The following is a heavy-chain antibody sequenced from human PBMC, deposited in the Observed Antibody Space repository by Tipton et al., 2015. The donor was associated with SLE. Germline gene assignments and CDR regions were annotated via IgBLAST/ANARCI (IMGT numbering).Heavy chain of an antibody. V-gene: IGHV1-2*06. CDR2: MNPNGDDRNYDR. CDR1: GYTFTAYY. J-gene: IGHJ4*02. CDR3: AREGDIRSPRALDH. Sequence: QSGAEVKKPGASVKVSCMTSGYTFTAYYLHWVRQAPGQGPEWMGRMNPNGDDRNYDRNYAQKFQGRDLMTRDTSTRTAHLELRDLTSDDTAVYYCAREGDIRSPRALDHWGQGARVTVTS.